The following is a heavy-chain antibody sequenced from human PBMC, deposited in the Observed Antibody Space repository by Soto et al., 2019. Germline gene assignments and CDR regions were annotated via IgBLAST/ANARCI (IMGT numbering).Heavy chain of an antibody. Sequence: QVQLVQSGAEVKKPGCSVKVSCKASGGTFSNYDIIWVRQAPGQGLEWMGGIIPIFATPNYAQKFKGRVTITSDESTNTAYMELSSLRSEDTAVYYCARGCADYNNAYLGRGMYVWGQGTTVTVSS. CDR1: GGTFSNYD. CDR2: IIPIFATP. D-gene: IGHD4-4*01. CDR3: ARGCADYNNAYLGRGMYV. J-gene: IGHJ6*02. V-gene: IGHV1-69*05.